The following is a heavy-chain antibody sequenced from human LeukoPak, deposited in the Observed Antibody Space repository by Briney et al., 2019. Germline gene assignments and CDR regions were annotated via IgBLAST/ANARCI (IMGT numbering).Heavy chain of an antibody. CDR2: IAYDGSRA. D-gene: IGHD1-14*01. CDR1: GFTFGGYG. Sequence: GGSLRLSCAGSGFTFGGYGMHWFRQPPGKGLEWVAVIAYDGSRAFYADSVKGRFTISRDNSKNTMSVQMDDLRGEDTAVYYCTRYNNDHFDYWGQGTLVTVSS. J-gene: IGHJ4*02. CDR3: TRYNNDHFDY. V-gene: IGHV3-33*01.